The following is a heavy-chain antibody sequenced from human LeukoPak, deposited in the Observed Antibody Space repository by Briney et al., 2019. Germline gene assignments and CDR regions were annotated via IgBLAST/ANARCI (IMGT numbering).Heavy chain of an antibody. V-gene: IGHV4-30-2*01. CDR1: GGSISSGGYS. CDR2: IYHSGST. Sequence: PSETLSLTCAVSGGSISSGGYSWSWIRQPPGKGLEWIGYIYHSGSTYYNPSLKSRVTISVDRSKNQFSLKLSAVTAADTAVYYCARRSDDSSGYYALDYWGQGTLVTVSS. D-gene: IGHD3-22*01. J-gene: IGHJ4*02. CDR3: ARRSDDSSGYYALDY.